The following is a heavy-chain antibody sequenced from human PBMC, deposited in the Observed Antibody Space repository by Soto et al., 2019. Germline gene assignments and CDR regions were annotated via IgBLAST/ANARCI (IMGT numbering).Heavy chain of an antibody. V-gene: IGHV3-23*01. CDR3: AKVFSSSWFPLGFDY. CDR2: ISDSGGST. J-gene: IGHJ4*02. Sequence: GSLRLSCAASGFTFSSYAMSWVRQAPGKGLEWVSAISDSGGSTYYADSVKGRFTISRDNSKNTLYLQMNSLRAGDTAVYYCAKVFSSSWFPLGFDYWGQGTLVTVSS. CDR1: GFTFSSYA. D-gene: IGHD6-13*01.